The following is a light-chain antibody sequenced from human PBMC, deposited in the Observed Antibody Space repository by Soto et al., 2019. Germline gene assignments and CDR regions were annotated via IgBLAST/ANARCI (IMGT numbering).Light chain of an antibody. V-gene: IGLV2-23*01. CDR2: EGS. Sequence: QSVLTQPASVSGSPGQSITISCTGTSSDVGTYNIVSWYQQHPGKAPKVMIYEGSRRPSGVSNRFSGSKSGNTASLTISGLQAEDEADYYCCSYAGSSTLVFGGGTKLTVL. J-gene: IGLJ3*02. CDR3: CSYAGSSTLV. CDR1: SSDVGTYNI.